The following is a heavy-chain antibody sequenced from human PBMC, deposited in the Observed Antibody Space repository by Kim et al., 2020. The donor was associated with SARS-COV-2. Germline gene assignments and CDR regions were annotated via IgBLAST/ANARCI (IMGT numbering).Heavy chain of an antibody. V-gene: IGHV4-34*01. CDR1: GGSFTAYY. CDR2: IAHRGGT. Sequence: SETLSLTCAVYGGSFTAYYWSWIRQAPGKGLEWIGEIAHRGGTNNNPSLKSRVAILVDTSKNQLSLKLTSVTAADTGVYYCASFWFGDQTGLNGFDIWSPGITVTVSS. CDR3: ASFWFGDQTGLNGFDI. D-gene: IGHD3-10*01. J-gene: IGHJ6*02.